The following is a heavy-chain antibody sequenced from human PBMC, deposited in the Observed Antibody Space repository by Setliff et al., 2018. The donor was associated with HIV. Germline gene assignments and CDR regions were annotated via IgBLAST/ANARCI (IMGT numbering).Heavy chain of an antibody. CDR2: VNSDGTIK. D-gene: IGHD5-12*01. V-gene: IGHV3-74*01. Sequence: GGSLRLSCAASGFTFDRFWMHWVRQAPGKGLVWVSRVNSDGTIKNYADSVKDRFTISRDNAKNTLYLRMNSLRDEDTGVYYCARVVATSDYWGQGTLVTVSS. CDR1: GFTFDRFW. CDR3: ARVVATSDY. J-gene: IGHJ4*02.